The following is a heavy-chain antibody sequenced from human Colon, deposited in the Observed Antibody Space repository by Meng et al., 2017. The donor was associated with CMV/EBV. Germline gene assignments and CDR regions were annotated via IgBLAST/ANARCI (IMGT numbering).Heavy chain of an antibody. Sequence: QAQLVQAGDEVKKPGAAVKVSCKTSGYTFSNYCITWVRQAPGQGLEWMGWISAYNGDTNYEQKFQGRVTMTTDRSTSTAYMELRSLRSDDTAVYYCARGMGGLGYYFDSWGQGTLVTVSS. CDR1: GYTFSNYC. CDR2: ISAYNGDT. V-gene: IGHV1-18*01. D-gene: IGHD3-16*01. J-gene: IGHJ4*02. CDR3: ARGMGGLGYYFDS.